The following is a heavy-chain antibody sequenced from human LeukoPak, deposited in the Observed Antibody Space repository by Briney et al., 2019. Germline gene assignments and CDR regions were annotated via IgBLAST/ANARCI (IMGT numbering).Heavy chain of an antibody. CDR2: IYYSGNT. CDR3: ARQNGGPWGAFDI. V-gene: IGHV4-59*08. J-gene: IGHJ3*02. D-gene: IGHD7-27*01. CDR1: GGSITSYY. Sequence: SETLSLTCTVSGGSITSYYWSWIRQPPGKGLEWIGYIYYSGNTNYNPPIKSRVTISVDTSKNQFSLKLSSVTAADTAVYYCARQNGGPWGAFDIWGQGTMVTVSS.